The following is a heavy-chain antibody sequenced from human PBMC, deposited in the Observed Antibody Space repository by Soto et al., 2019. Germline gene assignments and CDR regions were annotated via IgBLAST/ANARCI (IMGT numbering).Heavy chain of an antibody. Sequence: ASVKVSCKVSGYTFTSYYMHWVRQAPGQGLEWMGIINPSGGSTSYAQKFQGRVTMTRDTSTSTVYMELSSLRSEDTAVYYCARDSDSVVTSYYFDYWGQGTLVTVSS. J-gene: IGHJ4*02. D-gene: IGHD2-15*01. CDR1: GYTFTSYY. V-gene: IGHV1-46*01. CDR3: ARDSDSVVTSYYFDY. CDR2: INPSGGST.